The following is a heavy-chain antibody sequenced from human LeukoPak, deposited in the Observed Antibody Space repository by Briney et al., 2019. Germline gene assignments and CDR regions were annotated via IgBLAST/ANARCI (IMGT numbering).Heavy chain of an antibody. CDR1: GGSISSYY. CDR2: IYYSGSS. J-gene: IGHJ4*02. D-gene: IGHD3-3*01. V-gene: IGHV4-59*08. CDR3: AKYYDFWSGYYVFAY. Sequence: SETLSLTCTVSGGSISSYYWSWIRQPPGQGLESIGYIYYSGSSNYNPSLKSRVTISVDTSKNQFSLKLSSVTAADTAVYYCAKYYDFWSGYYVFAYWGQGTLVTVSS.